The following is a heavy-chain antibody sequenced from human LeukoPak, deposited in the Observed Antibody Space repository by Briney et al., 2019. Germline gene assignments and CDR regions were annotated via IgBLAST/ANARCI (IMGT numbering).Heavy chain of an antibody. CDR2: IRSKAKSYAT. D-gene: IGHD5-18*01. CDR3: TTREDTAMVAFDY. Sequence: GESLKLSCAASGFTFSGSAMHWVRQASGKGLEWVGRIRSKAKSYATAYAASVKGRFTISRDDSKNTAYLQMNSLKTEDTAVYYCTTREDTAMVAFDYWGQGTLVTVSS. CDR1: GFTFSGSA. V-gene: IGHV3-73*01. J-gene: IGHJ4*02.